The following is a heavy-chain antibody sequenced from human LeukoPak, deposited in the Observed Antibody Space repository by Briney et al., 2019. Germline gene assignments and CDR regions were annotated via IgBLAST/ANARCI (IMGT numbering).Heavy chain of an antibody. CDR2: INSDGSST. CDR1: GFTFSSYW. V-gene: IGHV3-74*01. J-gene: IGHJ4*02. D-gene: IGHD6-19*01. CDR3: ARGYSSGWYVGLYYFDY. Sequence: GGSLRLSCAASGFTFSSYWMHWFRQAPGKGLVWVSRINSDGSSTSYADSVKGRFTISRDNAKNTLYLQMNSLRAEDTAVYYCARGYSSGWYVGLYYFDYWGQGTLVTVSS.